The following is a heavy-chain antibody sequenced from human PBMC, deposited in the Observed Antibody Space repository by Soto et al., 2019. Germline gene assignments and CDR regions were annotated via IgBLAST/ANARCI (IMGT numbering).Heavy chain of an antibody. CDR1: RYTFTGYY. CDR3: ARGRSGGSLANWFDP. Sequence: QVQLVQSGAEVKKPGASVKVSCKASRYTFTGYYMHWVRQAPGQGLEWMGWINPNSGGTNYAQKFQGRVTMTRDTSISTAYMELSRLRSDDTAVYYCARGRSGGSLANWFDPWGQGTLVTVSS. J-gene: IGHJ5*02. D-gene: IGHD2-15*01. V-gene: IGHV1-2*02. CDR2: INPNSGGT.